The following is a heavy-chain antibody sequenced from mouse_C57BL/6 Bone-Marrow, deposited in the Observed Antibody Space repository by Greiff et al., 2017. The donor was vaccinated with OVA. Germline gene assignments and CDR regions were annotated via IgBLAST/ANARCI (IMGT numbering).Heavy chain of an antibody. CDR2: IYPGDGDT. Sequence: QVQLQQYGPELVKPGASVKISCKASGYAFSSSWMNWVKQRPGKGLEWIGRIYPGDGDTNYNGKFKGKATLTADKSSSTAYMQLSSLTSEDSAVYFCARSGSGCPMDYWGQGTSVTVSS. CDR3: ARSGSGCPMDY. CDR1: GYAFSSSW. D-gene: IGHD3-2*02. V-gene: IGHV1-82*01. J-gene: IGHJ4*01.